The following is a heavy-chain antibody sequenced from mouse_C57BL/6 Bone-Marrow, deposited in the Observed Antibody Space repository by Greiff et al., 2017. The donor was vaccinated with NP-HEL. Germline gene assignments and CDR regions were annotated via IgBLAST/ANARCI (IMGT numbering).Heavy chain of an antibody. CDR3: ARERRYGYPFAY. D-gene: IGHD2-2*01. CDR2: LDPSDSYT. J-gene: IGHJ3*01. Sequence: VQLQQPGAELVMPGASVKLSCKASGYTFTSYWMHWVKQRPGQGLEWIGELDPSDSYTNYNQKFKGKSTLTVDKSSSTAYMQLSSLTSEDSAVYDCARERRYGYPFAYWGQGTLVTVSA. CDR1: GYTFTSYW. V-gene: IGHV1-69*01.